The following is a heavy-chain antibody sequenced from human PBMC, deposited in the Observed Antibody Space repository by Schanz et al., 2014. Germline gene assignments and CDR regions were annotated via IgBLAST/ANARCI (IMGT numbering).Heavy chain of an antibody. Sequence: QVQLVQSGAEVKEPGASVKVSCRASGYTFTAYYIHWVRQAPGQGLEWMGWINPNSGGTNYPQRFQGRVTTTRDTSSRTVYMQLSRLTSDDTAVYFCARERGRGYCSRTSCSKDYGMDVWGQGTTVTVSS. CDR3: ARERGRGYCSRTSCSKDYGMDV. CDR2: INPNSGGT. J-gene: IGHJ6*02. CDR1: GYTFTAYY. D-gene: IGHD2-2*01. V-gene: IGHV1-2*02.